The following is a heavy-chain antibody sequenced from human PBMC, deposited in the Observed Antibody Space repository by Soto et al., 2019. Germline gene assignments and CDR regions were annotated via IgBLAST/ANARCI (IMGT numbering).Heavy chain of an antibody. CDR2: INAGNGNT. CDR3: ARDKKSRDYDFWIGYYNYNCFEP. D-gene: IGHD3-3*01. J-gene: IGHJ5*02. Sequence: ASVKVSCKASGYTFTSYAMHWVRQAPGQRLEWMGWINAGNGNTKYSQKFQGRVTITRDTSASTAYMELSSLRSEDTAVSYCARDKKSRDYDFWIGYYNYNCFEPWGQGTLGIVSS. CDR1: GYTFTSYA. V-gene: IGHV1-3*01.